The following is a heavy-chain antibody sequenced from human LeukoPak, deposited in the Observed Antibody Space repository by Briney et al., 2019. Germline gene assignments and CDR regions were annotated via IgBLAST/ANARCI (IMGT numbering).Heavy chain of an antibody. Sequence: GGSLRLSCAASGFTFSRHGMHWVRQAPGKGLEWVAFIRYDGSDKYYADSVKDRFTISRDNSKNTLYLQMNSLRAEDTAVYYCAKDANDYSDWFDPWGQGTLVTVSS. D-gene: IGHD4/OR15-4a*01. CDR2: IRYDGSDK. J-gene: IGHJ5*02. CDR3: AKDANDYSDWFDP. V-gene: IGHV3-30*02. CDR1: GFTFSRHG.